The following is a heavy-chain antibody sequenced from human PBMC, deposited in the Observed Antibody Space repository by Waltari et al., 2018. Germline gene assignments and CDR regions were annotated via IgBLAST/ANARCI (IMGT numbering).Heavy chain of an antibody. CDR1: GFTFSDYA. CDR2: IIYSGGST. Sequence: VQLFESGGDFVQPGGSLSLSCSASGFTFSDYAMNWVRQAPGKGLEWVSIIYSGGSTYYADSVKGRFSISRDDSKNTLYLLMNSLRPDDTAVYYCARDETEATTSPNSPYYSYYMDVWGKGTTVTVSS. V-gene: IGHV3-23*03. J-gene: IGHJ6*03. CDR3: ARDETEATTSPNSPYYSYYMDV. D-gene: IGHD1-1*01.